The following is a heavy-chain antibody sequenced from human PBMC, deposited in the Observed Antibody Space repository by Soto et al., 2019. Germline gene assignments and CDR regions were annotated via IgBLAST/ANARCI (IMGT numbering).Heavy chain of an antibody. CDR2: IYYSGST. CDR1: GGSISSGDYY. J-gene: IGHJ4*02. V-gene: IGHV4-30-4*01. Sequence: SETLSLTCTVSGGSISSGDYYWSWIRQPPGKGLEWIGYIYYSGSTYYNPSLKSRVTIPVDTSKNQFSLKLSSVTAADTAVYYCARAYYYDSSGYYPPYFDYWGQGTLVTVSS. CDR3: ARAYYYDSSGYYPPYFDY. D-gene: IGHD3-22*01.